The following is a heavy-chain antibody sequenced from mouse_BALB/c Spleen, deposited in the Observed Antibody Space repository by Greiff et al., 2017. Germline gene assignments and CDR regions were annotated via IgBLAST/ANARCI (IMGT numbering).Heavy chain of an antibody. D-gene: IGHD6-1*01. CDR1: GYTFTSYT. CDR2: INPSSGYT. V-gene: IGHV1-4*02. Sequence: VQLQQSAAELARPGASVKMSCKASGYTFTSYTMHWVKQRPGQGLEWIGYINPSSGYTEYNQKFKDKTTLTADKSSSTAYMQLSSLTSEDSAVYYCARKGPLNVDVWGAGTTVTVSS. CDR3: ARKGPLNVDV. J-gene: IGHJ1*01.